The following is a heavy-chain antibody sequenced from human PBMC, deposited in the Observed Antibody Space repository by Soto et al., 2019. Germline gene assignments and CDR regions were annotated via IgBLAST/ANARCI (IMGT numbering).Heavy chain of an antibody. Sequence: QVQLVQSGAEVKKPGASVRVSCKGSGYTFTDYSIHWVRQAPGQGLEWMGRMIPNSGGTNYAERFQGRFTLTRDTSISTAYMELTSLTFDDSAVYYCVRDREHSGDGWGWLDPWGQGSLVTISS. D-gene: IGHD3-10*01. CDR3: VRDREHSGDGWGWLDP. CDR1: GYTFTDYS. J-gene: IGHJ5*02. V-gene: IGHV1-2*02. CDR2: MIPNSGGT.